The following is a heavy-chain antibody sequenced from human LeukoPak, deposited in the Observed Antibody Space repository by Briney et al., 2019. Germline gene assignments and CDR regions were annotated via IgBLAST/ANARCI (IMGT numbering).Heavy chain of an antibody. D-gene: IGHD4-23*01. CDR1: GGAISSYY. V-gene: IGHV4-59*01. CDR2: IYYSGST. J-gene: IGHJ1*01. Sequence: SETLSLTCTVSGGAISSYYWSWIRQPPGKGLERSGYIYYSGSTNYNTSLTSGVTISVDTPKNQFSLKLSSVTAADTAVYYCASTPDYGGNSPHFQHWGQGTLVTVSS. CDR3: ASTPDYGGNSPHFQH.